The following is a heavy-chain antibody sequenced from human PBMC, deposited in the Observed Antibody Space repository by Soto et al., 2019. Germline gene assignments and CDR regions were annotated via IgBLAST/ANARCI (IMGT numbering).Heavy chain of an antibody. CDR1: GGSISSGDYY. Sequence: QVQLQESGPGLVKPSQTLSLTCTVSGGSISSGDYYWSWIRQPPGKGLEWIGYIYYSGYTSYNQPLKSRLTISVDTSKNQFSLKLSSVTAADTAVYYCARVGPDHHGATVTTAGADAFDIWVQGTMVTVSS. CDR2: IYYSGYT. J-gene: IGHJ3*02. CDR3: ARVGPDHHGATVTTAGADAFDI. D-gene: IGHD4-17*01. V-gene: IGHV4-30-4*01.